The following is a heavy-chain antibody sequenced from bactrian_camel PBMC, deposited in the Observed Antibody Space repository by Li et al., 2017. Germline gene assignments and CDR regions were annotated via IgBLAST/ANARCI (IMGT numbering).Heavy chain of an antibody. CDR2: INSGGGST. J-gene: IGHJ4*01. V-gene: IGHV3S1*01. Sequence: HVQLVESGGGLVQPGGSLRLSCAASGFTFADYWLYWVRQAPGKGLEWVSSINSGGGSTYYADSVKGQFTISRDNAKNTLHLEMNSLKPEDTAVYYCTSDEYLYWDQGTQVTVS. CDR3: TSDEYLY. CDR1: GFTFADYW.